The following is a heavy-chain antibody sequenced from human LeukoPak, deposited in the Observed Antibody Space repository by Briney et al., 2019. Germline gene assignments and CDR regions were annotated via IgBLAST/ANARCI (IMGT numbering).Heavy chain of an antibody. V-gene: IGHV3-48*01. CDR2: IGSSDSPI. D-gene: IGHD1/OR15-1a*01. J-gene: IGHJ6*03. CDR3: ARCNNPYNYYYYMDV. CDR1: GFTFSRNS. Sequence: PGGSLRLSCAASGFTFSRNSMNWVRQAPGKGLEWLSYIGSSDSPIYYADSVKGRFTISRDNANNLLYLQMNSLRAEDTAVYYCARCNNPYNYYYYMDVWGKGTTVTVSS.